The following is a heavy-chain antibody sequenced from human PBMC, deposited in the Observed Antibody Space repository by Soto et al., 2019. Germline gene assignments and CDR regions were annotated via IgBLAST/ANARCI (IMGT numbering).Heavy chain of an antibody. CDR3: AKGGGDVIVPADDP. CDR1: GFTFSSYA. V-gene: IGHV3-23*01. D-gene: IGHD2-2*01. J-gene: IGHJ5*02. Sequence: GGSLRLSCAASGFTFSSYAMNWVRQAPGKGLEWVSTISGSGGSTYDADSVKGRFTISRDNSKNTVYLQMNSLRAEDTAGYYCAKGGGDVIVPADDPWGQGTLVTVSS. CDR2: ISGSGGST.